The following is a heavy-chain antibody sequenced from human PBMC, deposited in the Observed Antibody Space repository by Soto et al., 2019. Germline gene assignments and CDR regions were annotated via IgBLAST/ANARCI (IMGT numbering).Heavy chain of an antibody. Sequence: QVQLVESGGGVVQPGTSLRLSCAASGFPFNNYAMHWVRQRPGNGLDWVAVISYDVSNSYYSDSVKGRFTVSRDRSKNTLSLHMNSLRVEDTAVYYCAKGILSATFAPYAMDVWGKGTTVTVSS. CDR1: GFPFNNYA. CDR3: AKGILSATFAPYAMDV. CDR2: ISYDVSNS. D-gene: IGHD3-16*01. J-gene: IGHJ6*04. V-gene: IGHV3-30*18.